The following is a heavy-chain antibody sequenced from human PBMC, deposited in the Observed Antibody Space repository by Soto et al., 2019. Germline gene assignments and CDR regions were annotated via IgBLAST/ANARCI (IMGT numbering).Heavy chain of an antibody. CDR3: ARAVNSGYPDTFDI. J-gene: IGHJ3*02. D-gene: IGHD5-12*01. V-gene: IGHV4-59*01. CDR2: VYYSGST. CDR1: GGSISNYY. Sequence: QVQLRESGPGLVRPSETLSLTCSVSGGSISNYYWNWIRQPPGKGLEWIGYVYYSGSTHFHPSLKSRVTMSVDTSKNHFSLNLSSVTAADAAIYYCARAVNSGYPDTFDIWGQGTRVTVAS.